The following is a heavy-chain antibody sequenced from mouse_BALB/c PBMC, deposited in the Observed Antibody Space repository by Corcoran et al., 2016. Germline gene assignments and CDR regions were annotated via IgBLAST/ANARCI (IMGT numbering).Heavy chain of an antibody. CDR3: ANWDWYFDV. CDR2: IDPSNGNT. CDR1: GFNFTDTY. V-gene: IGHV14-3*02. Sequence: EVQLPQSGAELVKPGASVKLYCTASGFNFTDTYMHWVKQRPEQGLEWIGRIDPSNGNTKCDPKFQGKATITADTSSNTAYLQLSSLTSEDTAVYYCANWDWYFDVWGAGTTVTVSS. D-gene: IGHD4-1*01. J-gene: IGHJ1*01.